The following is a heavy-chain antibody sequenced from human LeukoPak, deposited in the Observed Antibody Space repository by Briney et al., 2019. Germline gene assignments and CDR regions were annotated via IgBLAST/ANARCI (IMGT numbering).Heavy chain of an antibody. Sequence: ASVKVSCKAFGYTFTSYGISWVRQAPGQGLEWMGWISAYNGNTNYAQKLQGRVTMTTDTSTSTAYMELRSLRSDDTAVYYCARDIVVVPAARLFDYWGQGTLVTVSS. CDR1: GYTFTSYG. V-gene: IGHV1-18*01. CDR3: ARDIVVVPAARLFDY. D-gene: IGHD2-2*01. J-gene: IGHJ4*02. CDR2: ISAYNGNT.